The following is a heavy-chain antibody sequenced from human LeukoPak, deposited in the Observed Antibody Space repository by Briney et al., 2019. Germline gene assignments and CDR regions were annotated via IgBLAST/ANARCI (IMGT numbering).Heavy chain of an antibody. CDR3: ARGGAQTAAEFDY. J-gene: IGHJ4*02. D-gene: IGHD3-10*01. Sequence: SGGSLRLSCAASGFTFSSYSMNWVRQAPGKGLEWVSSISSSSSYIYYADSVKGRFTISRDNAKNSLYLQMNSLRAEDTAVYYCARGGAQTAAEFDYWGQGTPVTVSS. CDR1: GFTFSSYS. V-gene: IGHV3-21*01. CDR2: ISSSSSYI.